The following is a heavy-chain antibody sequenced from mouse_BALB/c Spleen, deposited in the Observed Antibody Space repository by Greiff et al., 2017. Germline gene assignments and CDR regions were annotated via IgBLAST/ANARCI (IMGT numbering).Heavy chain of an antibody. CDR3: ARDGYYGSSYDAMDY. V-gene: IGHV1-31*01. CDR1: GYSFTGYY. Sequence: VQLKQSRPELVKPGASVKISCKASGYSFTGYYMHWVKQSHGKSLEWIGYIYPYNGFSSYNQKFKGKATLTVDKSSSTAYMELRSLTSEDSAVYYCARDGYYGSSYDAMDYWGQGTSVTGSS. D-gene: IGHD1-1*01. CDR2: IYPYNGFS. J-gene: IGHJ4*01.